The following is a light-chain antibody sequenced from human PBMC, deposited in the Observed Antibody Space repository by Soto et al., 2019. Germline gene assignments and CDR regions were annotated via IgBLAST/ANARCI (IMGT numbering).Light chain of an antibody. CDR3: SSYTSTSTPYV. CDR1: SSDVGGYDY. Sequence: QSALTQPDSVSGSPGQSITISCTGTSSDVGGYDYVSWYQQHPGKAPKLMIFEVTNRPSGVSSRFSGSKSGDTASLTISGLQTEDEADYYCSSYTSTSTPYVFGTGTKVTVL. V-gene: IGLV2-14*01. CDR2: EVT. J-gene: IGLJ1*01.